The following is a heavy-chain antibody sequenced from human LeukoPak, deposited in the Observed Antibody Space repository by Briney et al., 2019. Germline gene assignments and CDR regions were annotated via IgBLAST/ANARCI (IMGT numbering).Heavy chain of an antibody. V-gene: IGHV4-59*01. CDR1: GGSISSYY. CDR2: IYYSGST. Sequence: SETLSLTCTVSGGSISSYYWSWIRQPPGKGLEWIGYIYYSGSTNYNPSLKSRATISVDTSKNQFSLKLSSVTAADTAVYYCARGDFYYYDTLTGYYIKGYYFDYWGQGTLVTVSS. D-gene: IGHD3-9*01. J-gene: IGHJ4*02. CDR3: ARGDFYYYDTLTGYYIKGYYFDY.